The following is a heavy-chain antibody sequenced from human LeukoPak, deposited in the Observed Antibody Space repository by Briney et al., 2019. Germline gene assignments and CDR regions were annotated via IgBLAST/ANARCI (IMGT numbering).Heavy chain of an antibody. J-gene: IGHJ4*02. D-gene: IGHD7-27*01. V-gene: IGHV3-66*01. CDR3: ARVRKPSWDFDY. CDR2: IYSGGST. Sequence: PGGSLRLSCAASGFTVSSNYMSWVRQAPGKGLEWVSVIYSGGSTYYADSVKGRFTISRDNSKNTLYLRMNSLRAEDTAVYYCARVRKPSWDFDYWGQGTLVTVSS. CDR1: GFTVSSNY.